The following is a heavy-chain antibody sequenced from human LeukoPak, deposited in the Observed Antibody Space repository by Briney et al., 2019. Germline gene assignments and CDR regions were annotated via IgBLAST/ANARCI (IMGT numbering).Heavy chain of an antibody. V-gene: IGHV4-39*01. CDR1: GGSISSSSYY. Sequence: KPSETLSLTCTVSGGSISSSSYYWGWIRQPPGKGLEWIESIYYSGSTYYNPSLKSRVTISVDTSKNQFSLKLSSVTAADTAVYYCARHSYYDSSGYYNDAFDIWGQGTMVTVSS. CDR3: ARHSYYDSSGYYNDAFDI. D-gene: IGHD3-22*01. J-gene: IGHJ3*02. CDR2: IYYSGST.